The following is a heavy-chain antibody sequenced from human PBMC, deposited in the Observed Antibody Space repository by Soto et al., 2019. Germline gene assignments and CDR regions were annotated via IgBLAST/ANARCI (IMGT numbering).Heavy chain of an antibody. Sequence: PSETLSLTCTVSGGSISSYYWSWIRQPPGKGLEWIGYIYYSGSTNYNPSLKSRVTISVDTSKNQFSLKLSSVTAADTAVYYCARGPSDLLFGYRPQLGFDPWGQGPLVTVSS. CDR2: IYYSGST. D-gene: IGHD3-10*01. CDR1: GGSISSYY. V-gene: IGHV4-59*01. J-gene: IGHJ5*02. CDR3: ARGPSDLLFGYRPQLGFDP.